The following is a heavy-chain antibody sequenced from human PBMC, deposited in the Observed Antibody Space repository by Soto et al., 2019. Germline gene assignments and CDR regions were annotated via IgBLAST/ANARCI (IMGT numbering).Heavy chain of an antibody. D-gene: IGHD3-10*01. V-gene: IGHV5-51*01. Sequence: GESLKISCKGSGYSFTSYWLGWVRQMPGKGLEWMGIIYPGDSDTRYSPSFQGQVSISADKSISTAYLQWSSLKASDTAMYFCVRPSGADYYYGLDVCGQGTTVTVSS. J-gene: IGHJ6*02. CDR3: VRPSGADYYYGLDV. CDR1: GYSFTSYW. CDR2: IYPGDSDT.